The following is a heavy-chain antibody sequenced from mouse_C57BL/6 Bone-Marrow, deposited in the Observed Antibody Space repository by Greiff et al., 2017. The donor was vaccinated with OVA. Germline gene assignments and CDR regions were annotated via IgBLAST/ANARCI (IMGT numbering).Heavy chain of an antibody. Sequence: VQLQQSGAELARPGASVKLSCKASGYTFTSYGISWVKQRSGQGLDWIGEIYPRSGNTYYNEKFKGKATLTADKSSSTAYMELRSLTSEDSAVYFVAREEGSSGYVYYWGQGTTLTVSS. J-gene: IGHJ2*01. CDR2: IYPRSGNT. CDR1: GYTFTSYG. D-gene: IGHD3-2*02. CDR3: AREEGSSGYVYY. V-gene: IGHV1-81*01.